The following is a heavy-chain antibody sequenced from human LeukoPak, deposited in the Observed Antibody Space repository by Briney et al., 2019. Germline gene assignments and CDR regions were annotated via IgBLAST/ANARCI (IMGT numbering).Heavy chain of an antibody. CDR3: ARAGYSSGWYVRYFDY. CDR2: IYSGGST. J-gene: IGHJ4*02. D-gene: IGHD6-19*01. CDR1: GFTVSSNY. V-gene: IGHV3-66*01. Sequence: TGGSLRLSCAASGFTVSSNYMSWVRQAPGKGLEWVSVIYSGGSTYYADSVKGRFTISRDNSKNTLYLQMNSLRAEDTAVHYCARAGYSSGWYVRYFDYWGQGTLVTVSS.